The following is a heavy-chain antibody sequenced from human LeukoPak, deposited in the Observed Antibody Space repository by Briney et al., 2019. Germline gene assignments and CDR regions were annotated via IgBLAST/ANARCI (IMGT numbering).Heavy chain of an antibody. J-gene: IGHJ3*02. CDR2: INPNSGGT. V-gene: IGHV1-2*06. D-gene: IGHD6-19*01. CDR1: GYTFTGYY. CDR3: ARTVAGDNEAFDI. Sequence: APVKVSCKASGYTFTGYYMHWVRQAPGQGLEWMGRINPNSGGTNYAQKFQGRVTMTRDTSISTAYMELSRLRSDDTAVYYCARTVAGDNEAFDIWGQGTMVTVSS.